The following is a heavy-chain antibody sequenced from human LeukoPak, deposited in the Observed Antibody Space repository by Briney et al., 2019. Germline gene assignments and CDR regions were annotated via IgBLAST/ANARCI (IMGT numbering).Heavy chain of an antibody. D-gene: IGHD3-10*01. V-gene: IGHV4-34*01. CDR3: ARGIRRTTMVRGVAYNWFDP. Sequence: PSETLSLTCAVYGGSFSGYYWSWIRQPPGKGLEWIGEINHSGSTNYNPSLKSRVTISVDTSKNQFSLKLSSVTAVDTAVYYCARGIRRTTMVRGVAYNWFDPWGQGTLVTVSS. CDR1: GGSFSGYY. J-gene: IGHJ5*02. CDR2: INHSGST.